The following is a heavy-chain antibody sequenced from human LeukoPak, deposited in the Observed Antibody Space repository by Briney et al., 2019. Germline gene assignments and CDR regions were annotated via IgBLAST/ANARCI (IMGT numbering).Heavy chain of an antibody. CDR2: IYYSGST. CDR3: ASLIEYSSSSGYYYYYMDV. V-gene: IGHV4-39*01. Sequence: KASETLSLTCTVSGGSISSSSYYWGWIRQPPGKGLEWIGSIYYSGSTYYNPSLKSRVTISVDTSKNQFSLKLSSVTAADTAVYYCASLIEYSSSSGYYYYYMDVWGKGTTVTVSS. D-gene: IGHD6-6*01. J-gene: IGHJ6*03. CDR1: GGSISSSSYY.